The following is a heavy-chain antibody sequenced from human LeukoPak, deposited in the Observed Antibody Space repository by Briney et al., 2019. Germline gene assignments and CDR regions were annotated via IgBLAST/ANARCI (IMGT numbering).Heavy chain of an antibody. Sequence: GGSLRLSCGASGFSFSASSMHWVRQAPGKGLEWVGRIRSKANDYATHFAASVDGRFTVSRDDSKNTIYLHMNSLKTEDTGVYYCASGGGVLAAFDIWGQGTMVLVSS. J-gene: IGHJ3*02. CDR1: GFSFSASS. D-gene: IGHD2-8*01. CDR2: IRSKANDYAT. V-gene: IGHV3-73*01. CDR3: ASGGGVLAAFDI.